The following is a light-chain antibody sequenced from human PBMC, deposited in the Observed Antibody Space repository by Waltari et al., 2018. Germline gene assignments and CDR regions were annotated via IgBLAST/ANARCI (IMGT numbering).Light chain of an antibody. CDR3: QTWAICMHVV. Sequence: QLVLTQSPSASASLGASVKLTCTLSSGHSTYAIAWHQQLPEKGPRYLMKLNSDGSHTKGEGIPARFSWSSSGAERYLTISSLQSEDEADYYCQTWAICMHVVFGGGTRLTVL. J-gene: IGLJ2*01. V-gene: IGLV4-69*02. CDR2: LNSDGSH. CDR1: SGHSTYA.